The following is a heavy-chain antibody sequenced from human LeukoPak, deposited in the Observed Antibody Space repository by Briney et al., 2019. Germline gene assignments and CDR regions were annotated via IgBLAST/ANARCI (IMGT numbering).Heavy chain of an antibody. J-gene: IGHJ5*02. Sequence: PSETLSLTCTVSGGSISSSSHYWGWIRQPPGKGLEWIGSIYYSGTTAYNPSLKSRVTISVDTSKYQFSLKLSSVTAADTAVYYCVLKVRETWNWFDPWGQGTLVTVSS. V-gene: IGHV4-39*01. CDR2: IYYSGTT. CDR3: VLKVRETWNWFDP. CDR1: GGSISSSSHY. D-gene: IGHD2/OR15-2a*01.